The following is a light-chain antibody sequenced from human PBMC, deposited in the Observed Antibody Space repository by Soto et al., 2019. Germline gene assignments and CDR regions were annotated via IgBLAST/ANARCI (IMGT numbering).Light chain of an antibody. Sequence: QSALTQPASVSGSPGQSITISCTGTSSDVGAYNYVSWYQQHPGKAPKLMIYAVSNRPSGVSNRFSGSKSGNTASLTISGLQAEDEAGYYCSAYTSSSTLHVLFGGGTKLTVL. V-gene: IGLV2-14*01. CDR2: AVS. CDR3: SAYTSSSTLHVL. CDR1: SSDVGAYNY. J-gene: IGLJ2*01.